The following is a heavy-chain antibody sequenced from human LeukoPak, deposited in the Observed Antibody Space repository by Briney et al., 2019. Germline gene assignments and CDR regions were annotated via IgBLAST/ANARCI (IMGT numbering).Heavy chain of an antibody. CDR2: ISYDGSNK. V-gene: IGHV3-30*01. Sequence: GGSLRLSCAASGFTFSSYAMHWVRQAPGKGLEWVAVISYDGSNKYYADSVKGRLTISRDNSKNTLYLQMNSLRAEDTAVYYCARDPTDLRAYSGSSRVFDYWGQGTLVTVSS. J-gene: IGHJ4*02. D-gene: IGHD1-26*01. CDR3: ARDPTDLRAYSGSSRVFDY. CDR1: GFTFSSYA.